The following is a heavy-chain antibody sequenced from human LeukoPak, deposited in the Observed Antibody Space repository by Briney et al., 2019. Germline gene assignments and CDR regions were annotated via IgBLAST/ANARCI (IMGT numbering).Heavy chain of an antibody. D-gene: IGHD5-18*01. V-gene: IGHV3-30*14. Sequence: GRSLRLSCAASGFTFSSYAMHWVRQAPGKGLEWVAVISYDGSNKYYADSVKGRFTISRDNSKNTLYLQMDSLRAGDTAVYYCARVGYSYGHWYFDLWGRGTLVTVSS. CDR3: ARVGYSYGHWYFDL. CDR2: ISYDGSNK. CDR1: GFTFSSYA. J-gene: IGHJ2*01.